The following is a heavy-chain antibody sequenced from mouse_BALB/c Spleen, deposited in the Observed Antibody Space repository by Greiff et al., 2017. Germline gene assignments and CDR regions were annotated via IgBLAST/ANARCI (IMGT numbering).Heavy chain of an antibody. J-gene: IGHJ3*01. D-gene: IGHD2-1*01. CDR3: AGGNSWFAY. CDR2: ISSGSSTI. CDR1: GFTFSSFG. Sequence: DVHLVESGGGLVQPGGSRKLSCAASGFTFSSFGMHWVRQAPEKGLEWVAYISSGSSTIYYADTVKGRFTISRDNPKNTLFLQMTSLRSEDTAMYYCAGGNSWFAYWGQGTLVTVSA. V-gene: IGHV5-17*02.